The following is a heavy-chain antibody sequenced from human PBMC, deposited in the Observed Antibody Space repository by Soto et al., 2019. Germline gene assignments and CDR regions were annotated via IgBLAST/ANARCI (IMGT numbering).Heavy chain of an antibody. D-gene: IGHD2-21*01. CDR2: IAPGNGNT. V-gene: IGHV1-3*01. Sequence: ASVKVSCKASGYTFTDSAIHWVRQAPGQSLEWLGWIAPGNGNTKYSQNFQGRVTITRDTSATTAYMELSSLRSEDTAVYYCAKGSRMWTPDYWGQGTLVSVSS. CDR1: GYTFTDSA. J-gene: IGHJ4*02. CDR3: AKGSRMWTPDY.